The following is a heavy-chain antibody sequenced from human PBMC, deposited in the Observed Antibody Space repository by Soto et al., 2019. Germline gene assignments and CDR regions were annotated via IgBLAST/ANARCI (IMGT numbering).Heavy chain of an antibody. Sequence: PSQTLSLTCAISGDSVSSNRAAWNWIRQSPSRGLEWLGRTYYRSKWYNDYAVSVKSRITINPDTSKNQFSLQLNSVTPEDTAVYYCARDLSGYSAYGNYYYYYYYLDVWGKGTTVTVSS. CDR1: GDSVSSNRAA. CDR3: ARDLSGYSAYGNYYYYYYYLDV. D-gene: IGHD5-12*01. CDR2: TYYRSKWYN. V-gene: IGHV6-1*01. J-gene: IGHJ6*03.